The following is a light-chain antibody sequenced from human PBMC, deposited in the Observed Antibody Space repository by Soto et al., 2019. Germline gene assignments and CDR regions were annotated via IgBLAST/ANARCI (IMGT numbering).Light chain of an antibody. CDR2: GAS. V-gene: IGKV3-20*01. Sequence: EVVLTQSPGTLSLSPGERATLSCRASQSVSSSLAWYQQKPGQAPRLLIYGASSRATGIPDRFSGSGSGPDFTLTISRLEPEDFAVYYCQQYGSSPYTFGQGTRLEIK. CDR1: QSVSSS. J-gene: IGKJ5*01. CDR3: QQYGSSPYT.